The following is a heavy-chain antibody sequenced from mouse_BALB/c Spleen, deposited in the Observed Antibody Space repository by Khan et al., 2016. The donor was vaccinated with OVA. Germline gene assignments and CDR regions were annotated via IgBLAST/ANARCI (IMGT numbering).Heavy chain of an antibody. V-gene: IGHV2-6*02. J-gene: IGHJ4*01. CDR3: ASGGFYAMDY. CDR1: GFSLTTYG. Sequence: QVQLKESGPGLVAPSQSLSITCTVSGFSLTTYGVHWVRQPPGKGLEWLVVIWSDGITTYNPALKSRLSISKDNSKSQVFLKMNRLPTDYTAMYYCASGGFYAMDYWGQGPSVTVSS. CDR2: IWSDGIT.